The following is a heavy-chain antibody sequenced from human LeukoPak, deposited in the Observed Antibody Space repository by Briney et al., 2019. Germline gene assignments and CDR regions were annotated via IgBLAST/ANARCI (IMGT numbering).Heavy chain of an antibody. CDR2: IYYSGST. Sequence: SETLSLTCTVSGGSVSSGSYYWSWIRQPPGKGLEWIGYIYYSGSTNYNPSLKSRVTISVDTSKNPFSLKLSSVTAADTAVYYCARADYSNYGDAFDIWGQGTMVTVSS. CDR1: GGSVSSGSYY. V-gene: IGHV4-61*01. D-gene: IGHD4-11*01. CDR3: ARADYSNYGDAFDI. J-gene: IGHJ3*02.